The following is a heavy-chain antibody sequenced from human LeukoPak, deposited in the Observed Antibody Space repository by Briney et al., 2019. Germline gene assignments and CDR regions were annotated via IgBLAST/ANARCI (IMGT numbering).Heavy chain of an antibody. CDR2: ISAYNVNP. V-gene: IGHV1-18*01. Sequence: ASVQVSCRASGYSFTNYGISWVRQAPGQGLEWMGWISAYNVNPNYAQKLQGRVTMTTDTSTSTAYMELRSLRSDDTAVYYCARDCDRSGYYCYWGQGTLVTVSS. J-gene: IGHJ4*02. CDR3: ARDCDRSGYYCY. D-gene: IGHD3-22*01. CDR1: GYSFTNYG.